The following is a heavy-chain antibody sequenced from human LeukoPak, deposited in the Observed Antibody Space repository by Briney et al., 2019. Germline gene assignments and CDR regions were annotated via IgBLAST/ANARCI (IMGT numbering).Heavy chain of an antibody. V-gene: IGHV3-74*01. CDR1: GFTFSSYW. D-gene: IGHD3-22*01. CDR3: ASLYYYDSSGYLPFDY. CDR2: INSDGSST. Sequence: GGSLRLSCAASGFTFSSYWMHWVRQAPGKGLVWVSRINSDGSSTSYADSVKGRFTISRDNAKNTLYLQMNSLRAEDTAVYYCASLYYYDSSGYLPFDYWGQGTLVTVS. J-gene: IGHJ4*02.